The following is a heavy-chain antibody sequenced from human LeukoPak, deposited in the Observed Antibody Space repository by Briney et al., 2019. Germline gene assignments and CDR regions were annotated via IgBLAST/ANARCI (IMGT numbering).Heavy chain of an antibody. J-gene: IGHJ6*03. D-gene: IGHD3-10*01. CDR1: GYTFTSYG. Sequence: GASVKVSCKASGYTFTSYGIGWVRQAPGQGLEWMGWISAYNGNTNYAQKLQGRVTMTTDTSTSTAYMELRSLRSDDTAVYYCARGGLTMVRGVISPGAYYMDVWGKGTTVTVSS. CDR3: ARGGLTMVRGVISPGAYYMDV. CDR2: ISAYNGNT. V-gene: IGHV1-18*01.